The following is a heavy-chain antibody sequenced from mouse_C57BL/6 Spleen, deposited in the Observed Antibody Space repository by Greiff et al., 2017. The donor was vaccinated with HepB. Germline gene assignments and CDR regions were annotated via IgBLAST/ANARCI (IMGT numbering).Heavy chain of an antibody. CDR1: GFTLSDYY. CDR3: ARRTGTGYFDY. J-gene: IGHJ2*01. CDR2: ISNGGGST. V-gene: IGHV5-12*01. Sequence: DVKLVESGGGLVQPGGSLKLSCAASGFTLSDYYMYWVRQTPEKRLEWVAYISNGGGSTYYPDTVKGRFTISRDNAKNTLYLQMSRLKSEDTAMYYCARRTGTGYFDYWGQGTTLTVSS. D-gene: IGHD4-1*01.